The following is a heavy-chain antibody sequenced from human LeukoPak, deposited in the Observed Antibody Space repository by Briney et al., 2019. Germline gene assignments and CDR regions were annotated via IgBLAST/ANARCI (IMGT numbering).Heavy chain of an antibody. CDR2: ISSSSSYI. CDR3: ARDEGYGDYAYLATYYY. Sequence: PGGSLRLSCAASGFTFSSYGMNWVRQAPGKGLEWVSSISSSSSYIYYADSVKGRFTISRDNAKNSLYLQMNSLRAEDTAVYYCARDEGYGDYAYLATYYYWGQGTLVTVSS. D-gene: IGHD4-17*01. CDR1: GFTFSSYG. J-gene: IGHJ4*02. V-gene: IGHV3-21*01.